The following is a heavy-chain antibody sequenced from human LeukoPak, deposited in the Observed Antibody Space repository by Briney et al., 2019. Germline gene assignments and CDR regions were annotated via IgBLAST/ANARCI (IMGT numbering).Heavy chain of an antibody. J-gene: IGHJ4*02. CDR3: AEGFDWLGN. V-gene: IGHV3-23*01. CDR2: IGGSGRST. CDR1: GVSLSNYA. Sequence: GGSLRLSCAASGVSLSNYAMSWVRQAPGKGLEWVSLIGGSGRSTYYADSVKGRFTISRDNSKNTLYLQMNSLRAEDTAVYYCAEGFDWLGNWGQGTLVTASS. D-gene: IGHD3-9*01.